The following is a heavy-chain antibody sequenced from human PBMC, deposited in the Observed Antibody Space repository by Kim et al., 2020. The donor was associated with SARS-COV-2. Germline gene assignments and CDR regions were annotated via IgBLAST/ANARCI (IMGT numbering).Heavy chain of an antibody. CDR3: ARVQGSTWYAGGFDI. Sequence: GGSLRLSCATSGFTFSSYWMTWVRQAPGKGLEWVANIKQDGSDKYYVDSVKGRFTLSRDNAKKSLYLQMNSLRVEDTAVYYCARVQGSTWYAGGFDIWGQGTMVTVSS. D-gene: IGHD6-13*01. J-gene: IGHJ3*02. CDR1: GFTFSSYW. CDR2: IKQDGSDK. V-gene: IGHV3-7*01.